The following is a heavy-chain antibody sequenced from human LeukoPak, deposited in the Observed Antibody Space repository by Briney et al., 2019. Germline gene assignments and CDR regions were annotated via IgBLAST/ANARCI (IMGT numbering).Heavy chain of an antibody. CDR1: GGXISSYY. CDR3: ARHGNYYDSSGYNYYFDY. D-gene: IGHD3-22*01. Sequence: PSETLSLTCTVSGGXISSYYWSWIRQPAGKGLEWIGHIYNSGSTNYNPSLKGRVTMSVATSKNQFSLHLSSVTAADTAVYYCARHGNYYDSSGYNYYFDYWGQGTLGTVSS. CDR2: IYNSGST. V-gene: IGHV4-4*07. J-gene: IGHJ4*02.